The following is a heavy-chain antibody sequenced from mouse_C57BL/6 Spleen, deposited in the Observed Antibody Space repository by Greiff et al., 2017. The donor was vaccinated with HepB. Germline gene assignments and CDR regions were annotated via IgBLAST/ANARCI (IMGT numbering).Heavy chain of an antibody. CDR2: INPNNGGT. J-gene: IGHJ2*01. V-gene: IGHV1-22*01. Sequence: VQLQQSGPELVKPGASVKMSCKASGYTFTDYNMHWVKQSHGKSLEWIGYINPNNGGTSYNQKFKGKATLTVNKSSSTAYMELRSLTSEDSAVYYCARCPYYYGSSYDYWGQGTTLTVSS. D-gene: IGHD1-1*01. CDR3: ARCPYYYGSSYDY. CDR1: GYTFTDYN.